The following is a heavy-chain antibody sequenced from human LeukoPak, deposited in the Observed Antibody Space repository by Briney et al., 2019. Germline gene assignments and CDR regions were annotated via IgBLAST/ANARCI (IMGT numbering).Heavy chain of an antibody. CDR2: ISYDGSNK. Sequence: PGGSLRLSCAASGFTFSSYAMHWVRQAPGKGLEWVAVISYDGSNKYYADSVKGRFTISRDNSKNTLYLQMNSLRAEDTAVYYCARGERPYIAVVPAAISFDYWGQGTLVTVSS. D-gene: IGHD2-2*01. J-gene: IGHJ4*02. CDR1: GFTFSSYA. CDR3: ARGERPYIAVVPAAISFDY. V-gene: IGHV3-30-3*01.